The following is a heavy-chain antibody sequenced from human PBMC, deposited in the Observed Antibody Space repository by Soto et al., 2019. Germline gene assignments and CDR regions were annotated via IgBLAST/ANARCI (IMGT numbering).Heavy chain of an antibody. Sequence: QVQLVQSGAEVKKPGSSVKVSCKASGGTFSSDATSWVRQAPGQGLEWMGGIIPMFRTANYAQKFQGRVTITADESTSTAYMEVSSLTSEDTAVYYCARELLQGVFDYWGQGTLVTVSS. V-gene: IGHV1-69*01. D-gene: IGHD2-21*01. J-gene: IGHJ4*02. CDR1: GGTFSSDA. CDR3: ARELLQGVFDY. CDR2: IIPMFRTA.